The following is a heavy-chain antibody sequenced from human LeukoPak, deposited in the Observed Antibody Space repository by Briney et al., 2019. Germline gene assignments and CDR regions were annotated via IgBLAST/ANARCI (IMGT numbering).Heavy chain of an antibody. Sequence: GGSLRLSCAASGFTFSSYEMNWVRQAPGKGLEWVSYISSSGSTIYYADSVKGRFTISRDNAKNSLYLQMNSLRAEDTAVYYCARGVGYGSGSYCTPEDYWGQGTLVTVSS. CDR2: ISSSGSTI. CDR1: GFTFSSYE. J-gene: IGHJ4*02. D-gene: IGHD3-10*01. V-gene: IGHV3-48*03. CDR3: ARGVGYGSGSYCTPEDY.